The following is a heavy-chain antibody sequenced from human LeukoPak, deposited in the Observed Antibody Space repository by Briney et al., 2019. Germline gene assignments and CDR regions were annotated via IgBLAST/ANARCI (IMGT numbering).Heavy chain of an antibody. D-gene: IGHD2-2*01. CDR2: IHTSGTT. CDR3: AREGYQLLSGDFYYYMDV. Sequence: SETLSLTCAVYGGSFSGYYWSWIRQPAGKGLEWIGRIHTSGTTYYNPSLKSRVTMSVDMSKNQISLKLNSVTAADTAVYFCAREGYQLLSGDFYYYMDVWGKGTTVTVSS. V-gene: IGHV4-59*10. J-gene: IGHJ6*03. CDR1: GGSFSGYY.